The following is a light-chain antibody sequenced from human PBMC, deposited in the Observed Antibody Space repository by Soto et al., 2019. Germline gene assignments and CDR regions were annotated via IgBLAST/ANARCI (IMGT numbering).Light chain of an antibody. V-gene: IGKV1-5*03. Sequence: DVQMTQSPSTLSASVGDRVTITCRASQSISSWLAWYPQKPGKAPNPLIYKASSLETGDPSRFSGRGSGTEFPLTVSSLQPDDFATYYCHQYDSYPLTFGGGTKVETK. J-gene: IGKJ4*01. CDR3: HQYDSYPLT. CDR2: KAS. CDR1: QSISSW.